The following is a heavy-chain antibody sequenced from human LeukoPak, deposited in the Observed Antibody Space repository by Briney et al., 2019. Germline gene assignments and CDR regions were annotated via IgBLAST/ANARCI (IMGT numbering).Heavy chain of an antibody. CDR3: AKDLVGGSDV. CDR2: ISGSGGST. CDR1: GFSFNSYA. V-gene: IGHV3-23*01. J-gene: IGHJ6*02. Sequence: GGSLRLSCAASGFSFNSYAMSWVRQAPGKGLEWVSAISGSGGSTYYADSVKGRFTISRDNSKNTLYPQMNSLRAEDTALYYCAKDLVGGSDVWGQGTTVTVSS. D-gene: IGHD2-15*01.